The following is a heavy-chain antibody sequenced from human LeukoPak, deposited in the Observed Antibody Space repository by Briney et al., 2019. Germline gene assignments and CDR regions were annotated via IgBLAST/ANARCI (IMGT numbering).Heavy chain of an antibody. J-gene: IGHJ4*02. CDR3: ARGEEPIPLGIAAAGKRLFMGYFDY. CDR1: GGSFSGYY. D-gene: IGHD6-13*01. CDR2: INNSGST. V-gene: IGHV4-34*01. Sequence: SETLSLTCAVYGGSFSGYYWSWIRQPPGKGLEWIGEINNSGSTNYNPSLKSRVSISVDTSKNQFSLKLSSVTAADTAVYYCARGEEPIPLGIAAAGKRLFMGYFDYWGQGTLVTVSS.